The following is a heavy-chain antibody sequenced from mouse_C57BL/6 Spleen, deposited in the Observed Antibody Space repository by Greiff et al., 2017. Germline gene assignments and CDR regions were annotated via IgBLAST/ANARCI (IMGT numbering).Heavy chain of an antibody. J-gene: IGHJ1*03. V-gene: IGHV1-80*01. CDR2: IYPGDGDT. CDR1: GYAFSSYW. CDR3: ARGGGNYEDWYFDV. Sequence: VQLQQSGAELVKPGASVKISCKASGYAFSSYWMNWVKQRPGKGLEWIGQIYPGDGDTNYNGKFKGKATLTADKSSSPAYMQLSSLTSEDSAVYFCARGGGNYEDWYFDVWGTGTTVTVSS. D-gene: IGHD2-1*01.